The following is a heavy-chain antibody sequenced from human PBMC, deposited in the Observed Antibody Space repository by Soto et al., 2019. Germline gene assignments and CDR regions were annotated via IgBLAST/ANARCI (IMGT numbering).Heavy chain of an antibody. J-gene: IGHJ6*02. CDR2: ISGSGGST. CDR1: GFTFSSYA. V-gene: IGHV3-23*01. D-gene: IGHD6-13*01. Sequence: EVQLLESGGGLVQPGGSLRLSCAASGFTFSSYAMSWVRQAPGRGLEWVSAISGSGGSTYYADSVKGRFTISRDNSKNTLYLQMNSLRAEDTAVYYCAKVGYSSSSFGMDVWGQGTTVTVSS. CDR3: AKVGYSSSSFGMDV.